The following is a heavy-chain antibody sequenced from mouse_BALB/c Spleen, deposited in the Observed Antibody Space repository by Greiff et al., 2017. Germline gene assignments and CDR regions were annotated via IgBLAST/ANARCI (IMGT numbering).Heavy chain of an antibody. V-gene: IGHV5-6*02. D-gene: IGHD2-10*02. CDR2: ISSGGSYT. Sequence: DVKLVESGGDLVKPGGSLKLSCAASGFTFSSYGMSWVRQTPDKRLEWVATISSGGSYTYYPDSVKGRFTISRDNAKNTLYLQMSSLKSEDTAMYYCARQGGVSPWFDYWGQGTTLTVSS. J-gene: IGHJ2*01. CDR1: GFTFSSYG. CDR3: ARQGGVSPWFDY.